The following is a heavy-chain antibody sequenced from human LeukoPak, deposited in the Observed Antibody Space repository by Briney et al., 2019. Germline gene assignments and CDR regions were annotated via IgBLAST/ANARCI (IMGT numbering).Heavy chain of an antibody. J-gene: IGHJ4*02. V-gene: IGHV3-23*01. CDR2: ISGSGGST. Sequence: GGSLRLSCAASGFTFSNYAMTWVRQAPGKGLEWVSGISGSGGSTYYADSVKGRFTISRDNAKNTLYLQMNSLRAEDTAVYYCARLTLSSGYFWGQGTLVTVSS. CDR1: GFTFSNYA. D-gene: IGHD3-22*01. CDR3: ARLTLSSGYF.